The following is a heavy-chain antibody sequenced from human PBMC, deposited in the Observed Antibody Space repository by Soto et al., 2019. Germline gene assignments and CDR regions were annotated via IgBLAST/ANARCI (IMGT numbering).Heavy chain of an antibody. D-gene: IGHD6-19*01. CDR1: GYTFTSYA. J-gene: IGHJ4*02. CDR3: ARDLAVGLVDY. V-gene: IGHV1-3*01. CDR2: INAGNGNT. Sequence: ASVKVSCKASGYTFTSYAMHWVRQAPGQRLEWMGWINAGNGNTKYSQKFQGRVTITRDTSASTAYMELSSLRSDDTAVYYCARDLAVGLVDYWGQGTLVTVSS.